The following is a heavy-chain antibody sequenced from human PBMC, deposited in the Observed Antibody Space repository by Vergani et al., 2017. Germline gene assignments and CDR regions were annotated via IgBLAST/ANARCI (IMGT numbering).Heavy chain of an antibody. CDR3: AKHFRGWGIDY. J-gene: IGHJ4*02. Sequence: QVQLVESGGGLVQRGGSLRLSCATSGFTLSNYDMQWIRQGPGKGLEFVAFIQFDGSNQYYAASVKGRFTISRDFSKNTLYLQMNSLRTDATATYYCAKHFRGWGIDYWGQGTQVIVSS. D-gene: IGHD3-16*01. V-gene: IGHV3-30*02. CDR1: GFTLSNYD. CDR2: IQFDGSNQ.